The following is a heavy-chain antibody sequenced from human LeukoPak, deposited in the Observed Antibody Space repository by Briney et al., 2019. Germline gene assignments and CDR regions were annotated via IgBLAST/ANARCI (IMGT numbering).Heavy chain of an antibody. CDR2: INPNSGGT. Sequence: ASVKVSCKASGYTFTDYYMHWVRQAPGQGLEWMGWINPNSGGTNYAQKFQGRVTMTRDTSISTAYMELSRLRSDDTAVFYCAGEEVIAAAGPTLDYWGQGALVTVSP. V-gene: IGHV1-2*02. D-gene: IGHD6-13*01. CDR3: AGEEVIAAAGPTLDY. CDR1: GYTFTDYY. J-gene: IGHJ4*02.